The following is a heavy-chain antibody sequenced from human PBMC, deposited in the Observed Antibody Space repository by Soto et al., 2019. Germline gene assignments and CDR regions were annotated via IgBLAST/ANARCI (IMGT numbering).Heavy chain of an antibody. V-gene: IGHV3-30*18. CDR2: ISYDGSNK. CDR3: AKDRKFQSGYDFYYYYGMDV. J-gene: IGHJ6*02. CDR1: GFTFSSYG. Sequence: PGGSLRLSCAASGFTFSSYGMHWVRQAPGKGLEWVAVISYDGSNKYYADSVKGRFTISRDNSKNTLYLQMNSLRAEDTAVYYCAKDRKFQSGYDFYYYYGMDVWGQGTTVTVS. D-gene: IGHD5-12*01.